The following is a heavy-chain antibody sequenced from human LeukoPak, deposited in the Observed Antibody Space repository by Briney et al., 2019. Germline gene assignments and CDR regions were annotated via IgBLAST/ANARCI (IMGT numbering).Heavy chain of an antibody. CDR2: ISGSGSTI. Sequence: GGSLRLSCAASGFTFSSYEMNWVRQAPGKGLEWVSYISGSGSTIYYADSVKGRFTISRDNAKNSLYLQMNSLRAEDTAVYYCARVLWFGELFFDYWGQGTLVTVSS. V-gene: IGHV3-48*03. D-gene: IGHD3-10*01. CDR3: ARVLWFGELFFDY. CDR1: GFTFSSYE. J-gene: IGHJ4*02.